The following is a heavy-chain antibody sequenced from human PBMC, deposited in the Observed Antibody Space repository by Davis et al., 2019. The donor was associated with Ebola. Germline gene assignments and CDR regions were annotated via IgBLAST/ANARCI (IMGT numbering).Heavy chain of an antibody. Sequence: PGGSLRLSCAASGFTFRSYDMHWVRQATGKGLEWVSAIGAAGDTYYPVSVKGRFTISRENAKNSLYLQMNSLRAEDTAGYYCARAGFGSTWFDCWGQGILVTVSS. CDR3: ARAGFGSTWFDC. J-gene: IGHJ5*01. D-gene: IGHD6-13*01. V-gene: IGHV3-13*01. CDR1: GFTFRSYD. CDR2: IGAAGDT.